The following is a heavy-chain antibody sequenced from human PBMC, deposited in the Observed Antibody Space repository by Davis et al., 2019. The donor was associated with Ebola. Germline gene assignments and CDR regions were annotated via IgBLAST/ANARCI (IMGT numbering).Heavy chain of an antibody. V-gene: IGHV3-7*01. CDR1: GFTFSSHW. J-gene: IGHJ4*02. CDR3: ARAFYDYIWGSTIDY. Sequence: GESLKISCAASGFTFSSHWMSWVRQAPGKGLEWVAKIKQDGSEKYYVDSVKGRFTISRDNAKNSLYLQMNSLGAEDTAVYYCARAFYDYIWGSTIDYWGQGTLVTVSS. CDR2: IKQDGSEK. D-gene: IGHD3-16*01.